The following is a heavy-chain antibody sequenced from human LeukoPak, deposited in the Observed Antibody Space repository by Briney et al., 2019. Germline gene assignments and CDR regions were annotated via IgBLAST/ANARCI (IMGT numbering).Heavy chain of an antibody. J-gene: IGHJ3*02. CDR1: GFTFSSYK. Sequence: KPGGSLRLSCAASGFTFSSYKINWVRQAPGKGLEWVSSINSNSRYIYYADSVTGRFTMSRDNAKNSLYLQMNSLRPEDTAVYYCAREPDWMANGFDIWGQGTMVTVSS. D-gene: IGHD3/OR15-3a*01. CDR3: AREPDWMANGFDI. V-gene: IGHV3-21*01. CDR2: INSNSRYI.